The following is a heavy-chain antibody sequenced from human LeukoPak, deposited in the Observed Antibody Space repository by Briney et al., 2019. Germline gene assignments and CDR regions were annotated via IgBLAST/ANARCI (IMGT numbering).Heavy chain of an antibody. CDR3: ARNDTRTGPPRAFDI. Sequence: SETLSLTCTVSGGSISSSSYYWVWIRQPPGKGRVWIGGFYYSGSTYYSPSLASRVTMSVDTTQYQFSLILRSVTAADTAVNYGARNDTRTGPPRAFDIWGQGTMVTVSS. J-gene: IGHJ3*02. D-gene: IGHD7-27*01. V-gene: IGHV4-39*01. CDR2: FYYSGST. CDR1: GGSISSSSYY.